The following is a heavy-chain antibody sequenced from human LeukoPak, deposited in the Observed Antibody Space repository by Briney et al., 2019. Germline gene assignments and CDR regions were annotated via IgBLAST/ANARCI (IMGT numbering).Heavy chain of an antibody. D-gene: IGHD6-13*01. V-gene: IGHV1-69*13. J-gene: IGHJ3*02. CDR1: GGTFSSYA. CDR2: IIPIFGTA. Sequence: SVKVSCKASGGTFSSYAISWVRQAPGQGLEWMGAIIPIFGTANYAQKFQGRVTITADESTSTAYMELSSLRSEDTAVYYCAREPAHSIAAAGTDAFDIWGQGTMVTVSS. CDR3: AREPAHSIAAAGTDAFDI.